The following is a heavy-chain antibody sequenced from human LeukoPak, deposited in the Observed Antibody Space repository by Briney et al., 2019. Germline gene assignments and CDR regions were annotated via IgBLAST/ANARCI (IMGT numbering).Heavy chain of an antibody. CDR2: IIYTGST. V-gene: IGHV4-59*01. CDR1: GGSISSYY. D-gene: IGHD7-27*01. CDR3: ARVDANWGVVDY. Sequence: SETLSLTCTVSGGSISSYYWSWIRQPPGKGLEWIGYIIYTGSTNYNPSLKSRVTISVDTPKNQFSLKLSSVTAADTAVYYCARVDANWGVVDYWGQGTLVTVSS. J-gene: IGHJ4*02.